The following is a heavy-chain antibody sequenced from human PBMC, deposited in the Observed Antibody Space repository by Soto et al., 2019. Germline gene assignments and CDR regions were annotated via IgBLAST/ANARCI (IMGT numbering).Heavy chain of an antibody. D-gene: IGHD5-18*01. CDR2: INHSGST. CDR3: ASTWTSSYGPRFDY. Sequence: PSETPSLTCAVCGGSFCGYYWSWIRQPPGKGLEWIGEINHSGSTNYNPSLKSRVTISVDTSKNQFSLKLSSVTAADTAVYYCASTWTSSYGPRFDYWGQGTLVTVSS. CDR1: GGSFCGYY. V-gene: IGHV4-34*01. J-gene: IGHJ4*02.